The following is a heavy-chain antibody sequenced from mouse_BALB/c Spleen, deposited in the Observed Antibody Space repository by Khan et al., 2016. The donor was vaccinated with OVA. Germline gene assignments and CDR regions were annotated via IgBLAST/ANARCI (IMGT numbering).Heavy chain of an antibody. J-gene: IGHJ1*01. D-gene: IGHD6-1*01. CDR3: ATAASRWCCDV. CDR1: GYTFTNYG. V-gene: IGHV9-3-1*01. CDR2: IKTYTGEP. Sequence: QIQLVQSGPELKKPGETVKISCKASGYTFTNYGMNWVKQAPGKGLKWMGWIKTYTGEPTYADDFKGRFAFPLETSANPAYLQINNLKEEHTATYFCATAASRWCCDVWCAGTTVTVSS.